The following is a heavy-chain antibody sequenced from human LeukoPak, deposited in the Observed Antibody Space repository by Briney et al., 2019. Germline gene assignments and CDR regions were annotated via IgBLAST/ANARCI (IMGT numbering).Heavy chain of an antibody. Sequence: GASVKVSCKASGYTFTSYGISWVRQAPGQGLEWMGWISAYNGNTNYAQKLQGRVTMTTDTSTSTAYMELRSLRSDDTAVYYCARTPSEYSSGWTYYYYYGMDVWGQGTTVTVSS. CDR2: ISAYNGNT. CDR3: ARTPSEYSSGWTYYYYYGMDV. V-gene: IGHV1-18*01. CDR1: GYTFTSYG. J-gene: IGHJ6*02. D-gene: IGHD6-19*01.